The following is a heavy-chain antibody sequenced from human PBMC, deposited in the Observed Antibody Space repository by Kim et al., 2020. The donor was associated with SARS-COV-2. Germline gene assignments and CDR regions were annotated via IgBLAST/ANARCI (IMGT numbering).Heavy chain of an antibody. J-gene: IGHJ4*02. CDR3: ASDSIEYYYDSSGYYPFDY. D-gene: IGHD3-22*01. CDR2: ISSSSSTI. CDR1: GFTFSSYS. V-gene: IGHV3-48*02. Sequence: GGSLRLSCAASGFTFSSYSMNWVRQAPGKGLEWVSYISSSSSTIYYADSVKGRFTISRDNAKNSLYLQMNSLRDEDTAVYYCASDSIEYYYDSSGYYPFDYWGQGTLVTVSS.